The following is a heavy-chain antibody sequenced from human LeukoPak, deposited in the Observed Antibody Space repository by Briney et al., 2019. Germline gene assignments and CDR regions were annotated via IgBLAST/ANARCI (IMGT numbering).Heavy chain of an antibody. V-gene: IGHV1-24*01. CDR3: AGGGCSSTSCYTGMDV. D-gene: IGHD2-2*02. CDR2: FDPEDGET. CDR1: GYTLTELS. Sequence: ASVKVSCKVSGYTLTELSMHWVRQAPGKGLEWMGGFDPEDGETIYAQKFQGRVTMTEDTSTDTAYMELSSPRSEDTAVYYCAGGGCSSTSCYTGMDVWGKGTTVTVSS. J-gene: IGHJ6*04.